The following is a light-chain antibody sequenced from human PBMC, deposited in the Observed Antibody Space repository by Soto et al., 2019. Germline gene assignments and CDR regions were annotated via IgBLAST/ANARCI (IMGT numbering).Light chain of an antibody. CDR3: AAWDDSLSGVV. CDR2: SHN. J-gene: IGLJ2*01. V-gene: IGLV1-47*02. CDR1: SSNIGSNY. Sequence: QSVLTQPPSTSGTPGQRVTISCSGSSSNIGSNYVFWYQHLPGTAPKLLIYSHNQRPSGVPDRFSGSTSGTSASLAISGLRSEDEADYYCAAWDDSLSGVVFGGGTKVTVL.